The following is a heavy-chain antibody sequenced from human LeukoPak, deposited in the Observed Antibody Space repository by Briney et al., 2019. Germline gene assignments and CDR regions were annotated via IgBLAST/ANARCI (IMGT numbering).Heavy chain of an antibody. J-gene: IGHJ6*03. D-gene: IGHD2-2*02. V-gene: IGHV4-39*01. CDR1: GGSISSSSYY. CDR3: ARGRRRYCSSTSCYTLPYHYYYYMDV. Sequence: SETLSLTCTVSGGSISSSSYYWGWIRQPPGKGLEWIGSIYYSGSTYYNPPLKSRVTISVDTSKNQFSLKLSSVTAADTAVYYCARGRRRYCSSTSCYTLPYHYYYYMDVWGKGTTVTVSS. CDR2: IYYSGST.